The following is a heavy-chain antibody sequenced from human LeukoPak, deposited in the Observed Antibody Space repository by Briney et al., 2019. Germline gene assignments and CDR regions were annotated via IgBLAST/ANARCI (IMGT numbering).Heavy chain of an antibody. D-gene: IGHD3-16*01. CDR1: GGSISSSSYY. J-gene: IGHJ4*02. CDR3: ARGFVGNSDY. V-gene: IGHV4-39*01. CDR2: IYYSGST. Sequence: PSETLSLTCAVSGGSISSSSYYWGWIRQPPGKGLEWIGSIYYSGSTYYNPSLKSRVTISVDTSKNQFSLKLSSVTAADTAVYYCARGFVGNSDYWGPGTLVTVSS.